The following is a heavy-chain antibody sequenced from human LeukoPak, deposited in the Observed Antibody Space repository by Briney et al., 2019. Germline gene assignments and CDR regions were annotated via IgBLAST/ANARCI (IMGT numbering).Heavy chain of an antibody. CDR2: ISYDGSNK. CDR3: ARVDDDFWSGQHYYYYGMDV. Sequence: PGRSLRLSCAASGFTFSSYGMHWVRQAPGKGLEWVAVISYDGSNKYYADSVKGRFTISRDNSKNTLYLQMNSLRAEDTAVYYCARVDDDFWSGQHYYYYGMDVWGQGTMVTVSS. CDR1: GFTFSSYG. D-gene: IGHD3-3*01. V-gene: IGHV3-30*03. J-gene: IGHJ6*02.